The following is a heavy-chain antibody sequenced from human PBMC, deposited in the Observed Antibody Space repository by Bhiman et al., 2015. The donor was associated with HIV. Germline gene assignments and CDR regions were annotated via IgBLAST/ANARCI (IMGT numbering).Heavy chain of an antibody. D-gene: IGHD3-3*01. J-gene: IGHJ6*02. CDR3: ARDQLVPTTREWGGMDV. V-gene: IGHV3-66*01. Sequence: EVQLVESGGGLVQPGGSLRLSCVVSGFTVRSNYMSWVRQAPGKGLEWVSVIYSGGSTYYADSVKGRFTISRDNSKNTLYLQMNSLRAEDTAVYFCARDQLVPTTREWGGMDVWGQGTTVTVSS. CDR1: GFTVRSNY. CDR2: IYSGGST.